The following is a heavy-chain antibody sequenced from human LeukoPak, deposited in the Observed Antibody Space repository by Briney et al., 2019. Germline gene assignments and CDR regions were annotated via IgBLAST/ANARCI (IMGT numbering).Heavy chain of an antibody. D-gene: IGHD4-17*01. V-gene: IGHV3-30-3*01. CDR3: ASRSGGDYPYFDY. Sequence: AGGSLRLSCAASGFTFSSFAMHWVRQAPGKGLEWVAIISYDGSNKYYADSVKGRFTISRDNSKNTLYLQMNSLRVEDTALYYCASRSGGDYPYFDYWGQGTLVTVSS. CDR2: ISYDGSNK. J-gene: IGHJ4*02. CDR1: GFTFSSFA.